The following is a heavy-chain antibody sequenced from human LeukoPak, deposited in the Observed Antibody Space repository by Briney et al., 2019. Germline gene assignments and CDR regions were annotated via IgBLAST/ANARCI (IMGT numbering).Heavy chain of an antibody. CDR3: ARGRQLWRNDAFDI. V-gene: IGHV4-59*01. J-gene: IGHJ3*02. D-gene: IGHD5-18*01. CDR2: IYYSGST. Sequence: SETLSLTCTVSGGSISSYYWSWIRQPPGKGLEWIGYIYYSGSTNYNPSLKSRVTISVDTSKNQFSLKLSSVTAADTAVYYCARGRQLWRNDAFDIWGQGTMVTVSS. CDR1: GGSISSYY.